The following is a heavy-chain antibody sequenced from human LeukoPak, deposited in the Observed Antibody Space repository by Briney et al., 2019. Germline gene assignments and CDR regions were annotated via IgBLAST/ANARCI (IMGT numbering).Heavy chain of an antibody. Sequence: GGSLRLSCAASGFTFSDYYMSWIRQASGKGLEWVSYISSSGSTIYYADSVKGRFTISRDNAKDSPYLQMNSLRAEDTAVYYCASRRGQWLAFDYWGQGTLVTVSS. J-gene: IGHJ4*02. D-gene: IGHD6-19*01. CDR3: ASRRGQWLAFDY. V-gene: IGHV3-11*01. CDR2: ISSSGSTI. CDR1: GFTFSDYY.